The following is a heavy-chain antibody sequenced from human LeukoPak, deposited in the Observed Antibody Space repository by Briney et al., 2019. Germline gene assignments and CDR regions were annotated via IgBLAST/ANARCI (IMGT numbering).Heavy chain of an antibody. CDR2: ISAYNGNT. CDR3: ARVPYCGGDCLYNWFDP. Sequence: ASVKVSCKASGYTFTSYGISWVRQAPGQGLEWMGWISAYNGNTNYAQKLQGRVTMTTDTSTSTAYMELRSLRSDDTAVYYCARVPYCGGDCLYNWFDPWGQGTLVTVSS. J-gene: IGHJ5*02. V-gene: IGHV1-18*01. CDR1: GYTFTSYG. D-gene: IGHD2-21*02.